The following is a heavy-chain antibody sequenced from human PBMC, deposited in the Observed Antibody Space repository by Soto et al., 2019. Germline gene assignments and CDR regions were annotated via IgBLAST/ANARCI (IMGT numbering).Heavy chain of an antibody. CDR1: GGSFSGYY. CDR3: ARSIAGAGTPLGY. CDR2: INHSGST. V-gene: IGHV4-34*01. D-gene: IGHD6-19*01. J-gene: IGHJ4*02. Sequence: QVQLQQWGAGLLKPSETLSLTCAVYGGSFSGYYWSWIRHPPAKGLEWIGEINHSGSTNYNPSLKSRVPISVDTTKNQFSLKLSSVTAADTAVYYCARSIAGAGTPLGYWGQGTLVTLSS.